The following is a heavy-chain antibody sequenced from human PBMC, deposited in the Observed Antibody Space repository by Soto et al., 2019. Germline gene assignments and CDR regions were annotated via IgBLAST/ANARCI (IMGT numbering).Heavy chain of an antibody. V-gene: IGHV2-26*01. Sequence: QVTLKESGPVLVKPTETLTLTCSVSGFSLTNGRMGVSWIRQPPGKALESLAHFFSDAERSYSTSMQSRLNMYKDSSGSQVVLTMTNMAPADTATYFCARMDGDYNYYGLDVWGHGIAVTVAS. CDR2: FFSDAER. D-gene: IGHD4-17*01. J-gene: IGHJ6*02. CDR1: GFSLTNGRMG. CDR3: ARMDGDYNYYGLDV.